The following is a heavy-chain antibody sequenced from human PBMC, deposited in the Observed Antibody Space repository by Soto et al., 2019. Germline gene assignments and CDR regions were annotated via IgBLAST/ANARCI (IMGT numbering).Heavy chain of an antibody. CDR3: AREVALKPFSS. D-gene: IGHD5-12*01. V-gene: IGHV3-21*01. CDR2: ISGSSIYI. Sequence: KAGGSLRLSCVASGFTFSNYNMNWVRQAPGKGLEWVSHISGSSIYIHYADSVRGRFTISRDNAKNSVYLQMDSLRVEDTAVYYCAREVALKPFSSWGQGALVTVSS. CDR1: GFTFSNYN. J-gene: IGHJ5*02.